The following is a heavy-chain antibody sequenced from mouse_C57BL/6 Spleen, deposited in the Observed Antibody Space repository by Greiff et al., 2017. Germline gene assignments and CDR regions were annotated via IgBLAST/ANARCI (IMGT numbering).Heavy chain of an antibody. CDR2: IDPSDSYT. CDR1: GYTFTSYG. J-gene: IGHJ2*01. Sequence: QVQLQQPGAELVMPGASVKLSCKASGYTFTSYGMHWVKQRPGPGLEWIGEIDPSDSYTNYNQKFKGKYTLTVDQSSSTAYMQLSRLTSEDSAVYYCTRLDYSDYWGQGTTLTVSS. CDR3: TRLDYSDY. D-gene: IGHD2-12*01. V-gene: IGHV1-69*01.